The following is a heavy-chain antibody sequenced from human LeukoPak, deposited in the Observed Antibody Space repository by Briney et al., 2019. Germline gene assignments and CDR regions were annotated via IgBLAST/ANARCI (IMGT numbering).Heavy chain of an antibody. Sequence: GGSLRLSCAASEFSVGSNYMNWVRQAPGKGLEWVSYISSSGSTIYYADSVKGRFTISRDNAKNSLYLQMNSLRAEDTAVYYCARDDSSGYPIDYWGQGTLVTVSS. CDR2: ISSSGSTI. D-gene: IGHD3-22*01. J-gene: IGHJ4*02. CDR3: ARDDSSGYPIDY. CDR1: EFSVGSNY. V-gene: IGHV3-48*03.